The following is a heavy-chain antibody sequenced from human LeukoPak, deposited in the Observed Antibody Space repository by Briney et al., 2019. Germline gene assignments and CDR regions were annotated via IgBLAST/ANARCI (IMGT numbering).Heavy chain of an antibody. V-gene: IGHV3-48*01. CDR2: ISSSSSTI. CDR1: GFTFSSYS. CDR3: ARGNLMTTVTSSYYYGMDV. D-gene: IGHD4-11*01. J-gene: IGHJ6*02. Sequence: GGSLRLSCAASGFTFSSYSMNWVRQAPGKGLEWVSYISSSSSTIYYADSVKGRFTISRDNAKNSLYLQMNSLRAEDTAVYYCARGNLMTTVTSSYYYGMDVWGQGTTVTVSS.